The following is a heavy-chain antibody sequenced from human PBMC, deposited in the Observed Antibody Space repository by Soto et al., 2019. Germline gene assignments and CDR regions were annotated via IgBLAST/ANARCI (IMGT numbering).Heavy chain of an antibody. J-gene: IGHJ4*02. Sequence: RLSCAASGFTFSSYAMGWVRQGPGKGLEWVAVVSIGGSTHYADSVRGRFTISRDNSKNTLYLQMNSLRAEDTAVYYCAKEKGYSSRATFDYWGQGTLVTVSS. V-gene: IGHV3-23*01. CDR3: AKEKGYSSRATFDY. CDR1: GFTFSSYA. CDR2: VSIGGST. D-gene: IGHD6-13*01.